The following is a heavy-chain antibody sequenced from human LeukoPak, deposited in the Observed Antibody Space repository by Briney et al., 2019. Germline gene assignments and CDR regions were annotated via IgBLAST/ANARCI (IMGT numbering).Heavy chain of an antibody. V-gene: IGHV4-61*02. CDR3: ARGIAAAGINWFDP. J-gene: IGHJ5*02. Sequence: SQTLSLTCTVSGGSISSGSCYWSWIRQPAGKGLEWIGRIYTSGSTNYNPSLKSRVTIPVDTSKNQFSLKLSSVTAADTAVYYCARGIAAAGINWFDPWGQGTLVTVSS. D-gene: IGHD6-13*01. CDR1: GGSISSGSCY. CDR2: IYTSGST.